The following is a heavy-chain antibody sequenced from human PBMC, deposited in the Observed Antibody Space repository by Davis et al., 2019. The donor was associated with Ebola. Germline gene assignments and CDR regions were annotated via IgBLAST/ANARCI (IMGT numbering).Heavy chain of an antibody. V-gene: IGHV4-61*08. J-gene: IGHJ4*02. CDR3: ARGHYGSHFDF. CDR1: GGSISSGGYY. Sequence: SEILSLTCTVSGGSISSGGYYWSWIRQHPGKGLEWIGYIYYSGTTNYNPSLKSRVTLSVDTSKNQFSLNLTSVTAADTAVYYCARGHYGSHFDFWGQGTLVTVSS. CDR2: IYYSGTT. D-gene: IGHD3-10*01.